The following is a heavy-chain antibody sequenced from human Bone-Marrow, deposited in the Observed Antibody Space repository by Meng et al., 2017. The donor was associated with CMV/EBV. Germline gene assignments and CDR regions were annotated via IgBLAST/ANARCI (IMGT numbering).Heavy chain of an antibody. CDR3: ARLSAY. Sequence: ASVKVSCKASGGTLSSYPISWVRQAPGQGLEWMGWINPDSGDTNYAQKFQGRITMTRDTSISTAYMELTRLTSDDTALYFCARLSAYWGQGTLVTVSS. V-gene: IGHV1-2*02. CDR1: GGTLSSYP. CDR2: INPDSGDT. J-gene: IGHJ4*02.